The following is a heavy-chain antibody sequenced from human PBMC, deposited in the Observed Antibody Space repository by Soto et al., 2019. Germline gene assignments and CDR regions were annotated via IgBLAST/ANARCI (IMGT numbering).Heavy chain of an antibody. V-gene: IGHV4-39*01. CDR2: IYDSGRP. J-gene: IGHJ5*02. CDR1: GGTISSSNHY. CDR3: ATQGSSAYNGFDP. Sequence: QLQLQESGPGLVKPLETLSLICNVSGGTISSSNHYWGWIRQSPGKGLEWIGSIYDSGRPYYNPSLKSRATIAGDTSNNQFSLRLSFVTAADTAIYFCATQGSSAYNGFDPWGQGILVTVSS.